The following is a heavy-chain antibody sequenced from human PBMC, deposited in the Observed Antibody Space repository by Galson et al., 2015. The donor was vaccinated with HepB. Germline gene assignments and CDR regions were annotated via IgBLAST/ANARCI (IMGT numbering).Heavy chain of an antibody. J-gene: IGHJ4*02. CDR2: INPNSGVT. Sequence: SVKVSCKASGYTFTGYYLHWVRQAPGQGLEWMGRINPNSGVTNYAQKFQGRVTMTSDTSTTTAYMDLSRLRSDDTALYFCARILRLGSGSRTDFDYWGQGTLVTVSS. CDR1: GYTFTGYY. V-gene: IGHV1-2*06. D-gene: IGHD3-22*01. CDR3: ARILRLGSGSRTDFDY.